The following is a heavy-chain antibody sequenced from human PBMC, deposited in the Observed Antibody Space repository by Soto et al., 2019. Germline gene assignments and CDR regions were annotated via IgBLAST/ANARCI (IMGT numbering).Heavy chain of an antibody. CDR1: GGSISSGDYY. J-gene: IGHJ6*02. V-gene: IGHV4-30-4*01. CDR3: ARDLYYGGNHYYYYGMDV. CDR2: IYYSGST. Sequence: QVQLQESGPGLVKPSQTLSLTCTVSGGSISSGDYYWSWIRQPPGKGLEWIGYIYYSGSTYYNPSLKSRVTISVDTSKNQFSLKLSSVTAADTAVYYCARDLYYGGNHYYYYGMDVWGQGTTVTVSS. D-gene: IGHD4-17*01.